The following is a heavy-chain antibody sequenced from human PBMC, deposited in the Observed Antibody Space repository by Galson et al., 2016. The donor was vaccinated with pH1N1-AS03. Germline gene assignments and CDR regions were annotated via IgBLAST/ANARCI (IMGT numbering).Heavy chain of an antibody. V-gene: IGHV4-31*03. CDR2: IYYSATT. J-gene: IGHJ4*02. CDR3: AGGRDGYTFTY. Sequence: TLSLTCTVSGDSINRGGFYWTWIRQHPGKDLGWIGYIYYSATTNYNPSLKSRVTMSFDTSKNHFSLKLSSVTAADTAVYYCAGGRDGYTFTYWGQGTLVTVSS. CDR1: GDSINRGGFY. D-gene: IGHD5-24*01.